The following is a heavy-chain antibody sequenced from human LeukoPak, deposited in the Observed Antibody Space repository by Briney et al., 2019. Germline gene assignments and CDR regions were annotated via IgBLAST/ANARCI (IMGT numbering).Heavy chain of an antibody. V-gene: IGHV4-4*02. D-gene: IGHD3-3*01. J-gene: IGHJ6*03. Sequence: SETLSLTCAVSGGSISSSNWWSWVRQPPGKGLEWIGEIYHSGSTNYNPSLKSRVTISVDKSKNQFSLKLSSVTAADTAVYYCARAHLLNDFWTQYYYYMDVWGKGTTVTVSS. CDR1: GGSISSSNW. CDR2: IYHSGST. CDR3: ARAHLLNDFWTQYYYYMDV.